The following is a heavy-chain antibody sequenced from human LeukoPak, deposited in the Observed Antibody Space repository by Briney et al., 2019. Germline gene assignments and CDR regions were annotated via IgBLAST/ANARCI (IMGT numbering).Heavy chain of an antibody. CDR3: ARHGYCTSTSCYPDY. J-gene: IGHJ4*02. Sequence: SETLSLTCTVSGGSISSGGYYWSWIRQPPGKGLEWIAIIHYSGSTDSDPSLKSRVTISLDTSRNQFSLNLRFVTAADTAVYYCARHGYCTSTSCYPDYWGQGTLVTVSS. CDR1: GGSISSGGYY. D-gene: IGHD2-2*03. CDR2: IHYSGST. V-gene: IGHV4-39*01.